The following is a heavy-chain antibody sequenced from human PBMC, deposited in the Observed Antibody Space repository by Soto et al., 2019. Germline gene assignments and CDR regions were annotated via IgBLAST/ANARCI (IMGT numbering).Heavy chain of an antibody. CDR1: GGSIDDINSY. D-gene: IGHD3-16*02. V-gene: IGHV4-30-4*01. CDR3: ARSTYVEGYPPFFAD. J-gene: IGHJ4*02. CDR2: IHNTGNT. Sequence: QVQLQESGPGLVMPSQTLSLTCAVSGGSIDDINSYWTWIRQSPGRSPEWIGYIHNTGNTFYSPSLKRRHAISIDRSKSQFSLKLSAVTAADTAFYYCARSTYVEGYPPFFADWGQGTLVTVSS.